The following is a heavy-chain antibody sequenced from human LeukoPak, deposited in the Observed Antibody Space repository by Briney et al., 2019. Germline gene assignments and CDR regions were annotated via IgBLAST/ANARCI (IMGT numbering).Heavy chain of an antibody. CDR3: ARDEENSGYQNLHY. CDR2: IIPIFGTA. J-gene: IGHJ4*02. CDR1: GGTFSSYA. Sequence: GASVKVSCKASGGTFSSYAISWVRQAPGQGLEWMGGIIPIFGTANYAQKFQGRVTITTDESTSTAYMELSSLRSEDTAVYYCARDEENSGYQNLHYWGQGTLVAVSS. D-gene: IGHD5-12*01. V-gene: IGHV1-69*05.